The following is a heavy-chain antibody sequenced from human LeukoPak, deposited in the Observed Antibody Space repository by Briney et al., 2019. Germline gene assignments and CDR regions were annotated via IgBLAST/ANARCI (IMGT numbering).Heavy chain of an antibody. V-gene: IGHV1-3*01. CDR2: IIAGNGNT. Sequence: ASVKVSCKASGYTFTTYPMHWVRQAPGQRLEWKGWIIAGNGNTKYSQKFQGRVTITRDTSASTAYMELSSLRSQDTAVYYCATVSGYSSSWFDYWGQGTLVTVSS. D-gene: IGHD6-13*01. J-gene: IGHJ4*02. CDR1: GYTFTTYP. CDR3: ATVSGYSSSWFDY.